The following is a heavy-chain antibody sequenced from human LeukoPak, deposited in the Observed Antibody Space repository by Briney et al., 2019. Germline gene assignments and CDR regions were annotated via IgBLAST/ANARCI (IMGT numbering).Heavy chain of an antibody. CDR3: TTGLKNYVDY. V-gene: IGHV3-15*07. Sequence: GGSLRLSCAASGFTFSNAWMNWVRQAPGKGLEWVGRNKSKTDGGTTDYAAPAKGRFTISRDDSKNTLYLQMNSLKTEDTAVYYCTTGLKNYVDYWGQGTLVTVSS. CDR2: NKSKTDGGTT. J-gene: IGHJ4*02. CDR1: GFTFSNAW.